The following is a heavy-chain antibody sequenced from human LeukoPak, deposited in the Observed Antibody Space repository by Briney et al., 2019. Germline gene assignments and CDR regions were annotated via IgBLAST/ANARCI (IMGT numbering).Heavy chain of an antibody. D-gene: IGHD2-2*01. V-gene: IGHV4-59*08. CDR2: VFHSGTT. J-gene: IGHJ3*02. CDR3: ARPMPTVTDAFDM. Sequence: SETLSLTCNVSGDSPTANFWSWVRQTPGKGLEWIGYVFHSGTTNYSPSLKSRVTISLDTSKKHIYLSLPFENTANSFLYYCARPMPTVTDAFDMWGRATMLSLSS. CDR1: GDSPTANF.